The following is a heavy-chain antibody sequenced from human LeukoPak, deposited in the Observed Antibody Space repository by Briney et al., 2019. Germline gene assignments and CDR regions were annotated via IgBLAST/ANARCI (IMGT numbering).Heavy chain of an antibody. D-gene: IGHD5-18*01. CDR3: ARARYSYGSNFDY. CDR1: GGSISSGDYY. J-gene: IGHJ4*02. V-gene: IGHV4-30-4*01. CDR2: IYYSGST. Sequence: SQTLSLTCTVSGGSISSGDYYWSWIRQPPGKGLEWIGYIYYSGSTYYNPSLKSRVTISVDTSKNQFSLKLSSVTAADTAVYYCARARYSYGSNFDYWGQGTQVTVSS.